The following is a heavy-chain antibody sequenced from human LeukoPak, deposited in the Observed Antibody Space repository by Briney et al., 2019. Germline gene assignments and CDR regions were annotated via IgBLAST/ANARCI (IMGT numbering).Heavy chain of an antibody. D-gene: IGHD1-20*01. Sequence: SVKVSCKASGGTFSSYAISWVRQVPGQGLEWMGGIIPIFGTANYAQKFQGRVTITADKSTSTAYMELSSLRSEDTAVYYCARVGTYNWNLYYFDYWGQGTLVTVSS. CDR3: ARVGTYNWNLYYFDY. V-gene: IGHV1-69*06. J-gene: IGHJ4*02. CDR2: IIPIFGTA. CDR1: GGTFSSYA.